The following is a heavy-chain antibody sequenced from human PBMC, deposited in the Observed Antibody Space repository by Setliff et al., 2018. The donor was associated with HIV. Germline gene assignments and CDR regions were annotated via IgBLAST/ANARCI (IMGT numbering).Heavy chain of an antibody. J-gene: IGHJ5*01. D-gene: IGHD1-1*01. CDR3: ATDTSISWFYH. CDR2: IYYSGST. V-gene: IGHV4-30-4*08. Sequence: PSETLSLTCTVSGGSISNGDYYWSWIRQPPGKGLEWIGYIYYSGSTYYNPSLKSRVTISVDTSNNQFSLRMNSVTAADTAVYYCATDTSISWFYHWGQGTLVTVSS. CDR1: GGSISNGDYY.